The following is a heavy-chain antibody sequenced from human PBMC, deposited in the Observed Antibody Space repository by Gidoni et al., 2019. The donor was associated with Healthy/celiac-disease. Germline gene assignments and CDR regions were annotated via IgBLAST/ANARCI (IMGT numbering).Heavy chain of an antibody. CDR3: AKGWERNYYYYGMDV. J-gene: IGHJ6*02. D-gene: IGHD1-1*01. CDR1: GFTFSSYG. Sequence: QVQLVESGGGVVQPGRYLRLSWSASGFTFSSYGMHGVRQAPGKGLGWVAVISYDGSNKYYADSVKGRFTISRDNSKNTLYLQMNSLRAEDTAVYYCAKGWERNYYYYGMDVWGQGTTVTVSS. V-gene: IGHV3-30*18. CDR2: ISYDGSNK.